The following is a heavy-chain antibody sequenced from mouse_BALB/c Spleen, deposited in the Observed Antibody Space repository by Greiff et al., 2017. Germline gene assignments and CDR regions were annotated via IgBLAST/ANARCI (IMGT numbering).Heavy chain of an antibody. CDR1: GYSITSDYA. Sequence: EVKLEESGPGLVKPSQSLSLTCTVTGYSITSDYACNWIRQCPGNKLEWMGYISDSGSTSYNPSLTSRISITRDTSKNQFFLQLNSVTTEDTATYYWAIYGNYVGAMDYWGQGTSVTVSS. D-gene: IGHD2-1*01. CDR3: AIYGNYVGAMDY. CDR2: ISDSGST. J-gene: IGHJ4*01. V-gene: IGHV3-2*02.